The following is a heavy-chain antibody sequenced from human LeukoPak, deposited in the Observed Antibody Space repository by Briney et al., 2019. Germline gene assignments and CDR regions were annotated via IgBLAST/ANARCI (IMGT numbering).Heavy chain of an antibody. CDR1: GLTLSSRY. V-gene: IGHV3-66*01. Sequence: GGSLRLSCAASGLTLSSRYMSWVRQAPGKGLEWVSVIYSVGSTYYADSVKGRFTISRDNSKNTMYLQMNSLRAEDTAVYYCAKKGSWLHYYMDVWGKGTTVTISS. D-gene: IGHD1-26*01. CDR2: IYSVGST. CDR3: AKKGSWLHYYMDV. J-gene: IGHJ6*03.